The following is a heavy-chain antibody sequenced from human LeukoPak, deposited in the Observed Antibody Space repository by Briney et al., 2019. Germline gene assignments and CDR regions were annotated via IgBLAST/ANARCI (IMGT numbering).Heavy chain of an antibody. CDR3: TRDWSYVRGGALAP. CDR2: INVGNGDT. Sequence: ASVKVSCKTSGYTFTNNAVHWVRQAPGQRLEFVGWINVGNGDTQYSQKFQGRVTITRDASASTAYMELSSLRSEDTAVYYCTRDWSYVRGGALAPWGKETRVTVS. CDR1: GYTFTNNA. D-gene: IGHD3-10*02. J-gene: IGHJ5*02. V-gene: IGHV1-3*01.